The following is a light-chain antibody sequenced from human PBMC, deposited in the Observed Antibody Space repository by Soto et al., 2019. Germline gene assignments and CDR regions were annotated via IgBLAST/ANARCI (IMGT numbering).Light chain of an antibody. Sequence: QSALTQPASVSGSPGQSITISCTGTSHDVGAYDYVAWYQQHPGKVPKVIIYEVSNRPSGISSRFSGSKSGNTASLTISGLQAEDEAEYYCSSYTTSTTVVFGTGTKLTVL. CDR3: SSYTTSTTVV. J-gene: IGLJ1*01. CDR2: EVS. V-gene: IGLV2-14*01. CDR1: SHDVGAYDY.